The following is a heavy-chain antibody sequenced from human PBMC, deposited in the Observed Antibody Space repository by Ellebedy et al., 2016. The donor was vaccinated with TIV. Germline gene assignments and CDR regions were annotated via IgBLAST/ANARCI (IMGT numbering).Heavy chain of an antibody. CDR2: TSYSGST. D-gene: IGHD1-26*01. V-gene: IGHV4-59*12. Sequence: SETLSLTXTVSGGSISSYYWNWIRQPPGKGLDWIGYTSYSGSTYYNPSLKSRVTVSVDTSKNQFSLKLTSVTAADTAVYYCARERYSVSYSFDYWGQGALVTVSS. J-gene: IGHJ4*02. CDR3: ARERYSVSYSFDY. CDR1: GGSISSYY.